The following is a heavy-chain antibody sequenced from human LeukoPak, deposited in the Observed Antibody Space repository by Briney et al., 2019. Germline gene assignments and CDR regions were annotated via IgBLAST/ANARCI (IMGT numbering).Heavy chain of an antibody. D-gene: IGHD4-23*01. V-gene: IGHV4-39*01. J-gene: IGHJ3*02. CDR1: GGFISGSNYY. CDR3: ATGRNLEAYEI. Sequence: SETLSLTCTVSGGFISGSNYYWGWIRQPPGKGLEWIGSMFYSGSTYYNPSFKSRVTISGDTSKNLFSLKLSSVTAADTAVYYCATGRNLEAYEIWGQGTMVTVSS. CDR2: MFYSGST.